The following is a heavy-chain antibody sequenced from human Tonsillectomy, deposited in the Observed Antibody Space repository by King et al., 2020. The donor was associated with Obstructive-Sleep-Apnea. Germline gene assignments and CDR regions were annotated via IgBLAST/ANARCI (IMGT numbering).Heavy chain of an antibody. CDR3: VRDFSREGMVTGGNNYYYYGLDV. CDR1: GFTVSRNY. V-gene: IGHV3-66*01. CDR2: IYSGGST. Sequence: VQLVESGGGLVQPGGSLRLSCAASGFTVSRNYMSWVRQAPGKGLEWVSVIYSGGSTYYADSVKGRFTISRDNSKNTLYLQMNTLRAEETAVYYCVRDFSREGMVTGGNNYYYYGLDVWGQGTTVTVSS. J-gene: IGHJ6*02. D-gene: IGHD5-18*01.